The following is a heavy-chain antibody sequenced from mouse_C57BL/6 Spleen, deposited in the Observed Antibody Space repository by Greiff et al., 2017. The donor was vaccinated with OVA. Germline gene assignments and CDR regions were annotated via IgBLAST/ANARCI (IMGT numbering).Heavy chain of an antibody. V-gene: IGHV14-4*01. CDR2: IDPENGDT. Sequence: VQLQQSGAELVRPGASVKLSRTASGFNIKDDYMHWVKQRPEQGLEWIGWIDPENGDTEYASKFQGKATITADTSSNTAYLQLSSLTSEDTAVYYCTTEGDGYYEDYWGQGTTLTVSS. J-gene: IGHJ2*01. CDR3: TTEGDGYYEDY. D-gene: IGHD2-3*01. CDR1: GFNIKDDY.